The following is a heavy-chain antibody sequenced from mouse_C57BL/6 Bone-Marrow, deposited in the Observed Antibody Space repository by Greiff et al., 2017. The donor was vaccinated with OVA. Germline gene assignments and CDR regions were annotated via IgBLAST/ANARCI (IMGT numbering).Heavy chain of an antibody. CDR3: ARGGAICTRSVDY. CDR1: GLTFSDYG. CDR2: ISSGSSTI. J-gene: IGHJ2*01. D-gene: IGHD6-5*01. V-gene: IGHV5-17*01. Sequence: DVMLVESGGGLVKPGGSLKLSCAASGLTFSDYGMHWVRQAPEKGLEWVAYISSGSSTIYYADTVKGRFTISRDNAKNTLFLQMTSLRSEDTAMYYCARGGAICTRSVDYWGQGTTLTVAS.